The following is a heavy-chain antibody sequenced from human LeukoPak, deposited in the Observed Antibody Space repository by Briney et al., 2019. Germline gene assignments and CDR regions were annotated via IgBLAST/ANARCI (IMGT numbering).Heavy chain of an antibody. Sequence: ASVKVSCKASSYTFTYYAFTWVRQAPGQGLEWMGWINTNTENPTYAQGFTGRFVFSLDTSVSTTYLQISSLKAEDTAVYYCARELDVLRFLEWPPFNMDVWGKGTTVTVSS. CDR1: SYTFTYYA. V-gene: IGHV7-4-1*02. CDR3: ARELDVLRFLEWPPFNMDV. CDR2: INTNTENP. J-gene: IGHJ6*03. D-gene: IGHD3-3*01.